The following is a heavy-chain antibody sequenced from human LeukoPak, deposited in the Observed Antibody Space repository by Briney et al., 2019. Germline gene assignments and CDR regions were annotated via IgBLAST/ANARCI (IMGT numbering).Heavy chain of an antibody. CDR1: GGSFSGYY. CDR3: ARGPSLDY. CDR2: INHSGST. J-gene: IGHJ4*02. V-gene: IGHV4-34*01. Sequence: SETLSLTCAVYGGSFSGYYWSWIRQPPGKGLEWIGEINHSGSTNYNPSLKGRVTISVDTSKSQFSLKLSSVTAADTAVYYCARGPSLDYWGQGTLVTVSS.